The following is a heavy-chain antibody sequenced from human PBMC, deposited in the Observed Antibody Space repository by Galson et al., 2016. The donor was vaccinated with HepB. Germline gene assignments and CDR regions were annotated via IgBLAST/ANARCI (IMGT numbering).Heavy chain of an antibody. D-gene: IGHD3-22*01. CDR1: GYSFTNYW. CDR2: IYPGDSDI. CDR3: FAI. J-gene: IGHJ3*02. V-gene: IGHV5-51*01. Sequence: QSGAEVKKPGESLRLSCETSGYSFTNYWIAWVRQMPGKGLELMGIIYPGDSDIRYSPSSQGQVTISADNSIATAKYFCARPLVGGGYYPHAFAIWGPGTMVTVSS.